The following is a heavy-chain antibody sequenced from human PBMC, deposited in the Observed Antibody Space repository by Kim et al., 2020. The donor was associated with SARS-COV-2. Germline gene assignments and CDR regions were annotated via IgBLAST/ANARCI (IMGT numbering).Heavy chain of an antibody. D-gene: IGHD4-17*01. J-gene: IGHJ4*02. V-gene: IGHV3-30*01. Sequence: ADSVKGRFNISRDNSKTAMYLQMNRLRAEDTAVYYCAMTYGDYVPGFDYWGQGTLVTVSS. CDR3: AMTYGDYVPGFDY.